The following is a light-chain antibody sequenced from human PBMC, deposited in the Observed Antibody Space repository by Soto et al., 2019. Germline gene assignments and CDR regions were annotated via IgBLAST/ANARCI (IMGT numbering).Light chain of an antibody. Sequence: DIQMTQSPSSVSASVGDRVTISCRASEDINSRLAWYQQKPGNAPKLLIYAAFILQSGVPSRFSGYGSGTDFTLSISRLQPEDFATNYCKQADSFPITFGQGTRLEIK. CDR3: KQADSFPIT. CDR2: AAF. J-gene: IGKJ5*01. CDR1: EDINSR. V-gene: IGKV1-12*01.